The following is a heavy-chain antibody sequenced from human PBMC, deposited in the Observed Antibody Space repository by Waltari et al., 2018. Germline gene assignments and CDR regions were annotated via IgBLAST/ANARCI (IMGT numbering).Heavy chain of an antibody. D-gene: IGHD6-6*01. CDR1: GFTFSSYC. J-gene: IGHJ4*02. Sequence: QVQLVESGGGVVQPGGSLRLSCAAAGFTFSSYCMPWVRQAPGKGLEWVAFIRYDGSNKYYADSVKGRFTISRDNSKNTLYLQMNSLRAEDTAVYYCAKDLAARPDYWGQGTLVTVSS. CDR3: AKDLAARPDY. CDR2: IRYDGSNK. V-gene: IGHV3-30*02.